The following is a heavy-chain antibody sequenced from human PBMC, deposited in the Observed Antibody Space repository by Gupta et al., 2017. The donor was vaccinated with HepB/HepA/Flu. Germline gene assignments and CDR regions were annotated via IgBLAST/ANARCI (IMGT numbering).Heavy chain of an antibody. D-gene: IGHD6-6*01. CDR2: IYYRGST. CDR3: ARPEYSSSWGDYYYGMDV. V-gene: IGHV4-39*01. CDR1: GXXISSXXXX. J-gene: IGHJ6*02. Sequence: GLGXPXETLXLTCTXXGXXISSXXXXXXWXXXXXGKGLGLIGSIYYRGSTYYNPSLKSRVTISVDTSKNQFSLKLSSVTAADTAVYYCARPEYSSSWGDYYYGMDVWGQGTTVTGSS.